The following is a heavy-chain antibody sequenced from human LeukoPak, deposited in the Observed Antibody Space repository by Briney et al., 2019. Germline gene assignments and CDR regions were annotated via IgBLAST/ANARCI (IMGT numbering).Heavy chain of an antibody. J-gene: IGHJ4*02. CDR2: VGTDSDT. CDR3: AKKTPGIHPFDS. CDR1: GFTFRTSA. V-gene: IGHV3-23*01. D-gene: IGHD6-13*01. Sequence: GGSLRLSCAASGFTFRTSAFSWVRQSPGRGLEWVSTVGTDSDTYYADSVKGRFTISRDNSMNTVYLQMTGLRADDTAVYYCAKKTPGIHPFDSWGQGTLVTVSP.